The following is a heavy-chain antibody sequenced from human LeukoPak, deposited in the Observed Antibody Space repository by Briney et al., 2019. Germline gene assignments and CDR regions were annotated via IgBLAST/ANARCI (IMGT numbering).Heavy chain of an antibody. CDR3: VRGPAAMVPDY. CDR1: GYTFTSYD. CDR2: MNPNSGNT. J-gene: IGHJ4*02. D-gene: IGHD5-18*01. V-gene: IGHV1-8*01. Sequence: ASVRVSCKASGYTFTSYDINWVRQATGQGLEWMGWMNPNSGNTGYAQKFQGRVTMTRNTSISTAYMELSSLRSEDTAVYYCVRGPAAMVPDYWGQGTLVTVSS.